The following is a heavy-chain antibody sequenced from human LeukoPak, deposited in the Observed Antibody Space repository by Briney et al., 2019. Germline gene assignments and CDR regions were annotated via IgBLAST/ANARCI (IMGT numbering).Heavy chain of an antibody. D-gene: IGHD3-16*01. V-gene: IGHV7-4-1*02. CDR2: INTNTGSP. CDR3: ARGGIGDPLRGDY. CDR1: GYTFTNHA. J-gene: IGHJ4*02. Sequence: ASVKVSCKASGYTFTNHAMNWVRQAPGQGLEWMGWINTNTGSPTYAQGFTGRFVFSLDTSVSTAYLQISSLKAEDTAVYYCARGGIGDPLRGDYWGQGTLVTVSS.